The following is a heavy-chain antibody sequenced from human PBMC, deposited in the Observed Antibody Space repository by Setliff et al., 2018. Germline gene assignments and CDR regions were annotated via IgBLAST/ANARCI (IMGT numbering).Heavy chain of an antibody. V-gene: IGHV1-69*13. CDR1: GGAFSTYS. CDR2: IIPILGIT. J-gene: IGHJ4*02. D-gene: IGHD3-3*01. CDR3: ARWNGSGYFYY. Sequence: SVKVSCKASGGAFSTYSLSWVRQAPGQGFEWVGRIIPILGITNYAQNFQGRVSITADESTRTAYMELSSLTFDDTAVYYCARWNGSGYFYYWGQGTWVTVSS.